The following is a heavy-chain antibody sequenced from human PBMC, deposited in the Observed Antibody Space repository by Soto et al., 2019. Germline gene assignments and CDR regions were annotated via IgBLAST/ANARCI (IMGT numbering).Heavy chain of an antibody. CDR3: ARSYTIQYYFDY. V-gene: IGHV1-46*03. D-gene: IGHD3-3*01. Sequence: QVQLVQSGAEVKKPGASVKVSCKASGYTFTSYYMHWVRQAPGQGLEWMGIINPSGGSTSYAQKFQGRVTMTRDTSTSTVYIELSSLRSEDTAVYYCARSYTIQYYFDYWGQGTLVTVSS. J-gene: IGHJ4*02. CDR2: INPSGGST. CDR1: GYTFTSYY.